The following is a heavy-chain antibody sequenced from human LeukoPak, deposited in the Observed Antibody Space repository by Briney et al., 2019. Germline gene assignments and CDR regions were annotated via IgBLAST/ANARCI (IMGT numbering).Heavy chain of an antibody. V-gene: IGHV1-2*02. CDR2: INPNSGDT. J-gene: IGHJ4*02. D-gene: IGHD5-18*01. Sequence: ASVKVSCKASGYTFTDYYNHWVRQAPGQGLEWMGWINPNSGDTNYAQNFQGRVTMTRDTSISTAFLELTSLQSDDTALYYCARGGSSYGYAYWGQGTQVTVSS. CDR1: GYTFTDYY. CDR3: ARGGSSYGYAY.